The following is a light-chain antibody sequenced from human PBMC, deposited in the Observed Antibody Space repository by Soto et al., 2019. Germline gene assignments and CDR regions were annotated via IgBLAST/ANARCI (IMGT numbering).Light chain of an antibody. CDR2: DAS. Sequence: EIVLTQSPGTLSLSPGERATLSCRSSQSVSSSYLAWYQQKPGQAPRLLIYDASNRATGIPARFSGSGSGTDFTLTINSLAPEDFAVYYCQQRSDWPWTFGQGTKVDIK. CDR3: QQRSDWPWT. V-gene: IGKV3D-20*02. CDR1: QSVSSSY. J-gene: IGKJ1*01.